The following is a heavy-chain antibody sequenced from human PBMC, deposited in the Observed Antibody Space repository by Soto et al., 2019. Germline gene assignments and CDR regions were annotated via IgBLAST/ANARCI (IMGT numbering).Heavy chain of an antibody. CDR3: AMDSGDRPEYFKH. CDR2: ISPLKGRT. J-gene: IGHJ1*01. V-gene: IGHV1-18*04. D-gene: IGHD4-17*01. CDR1: GYTFTSYG. Sequence: QVQLVQSGPDLKRPGASMKVSCKASGYTFTSYGISWVRQAPGQGLEWMAWISPLKGRTQYSQKAQGRVTLSTDTSSNTAYMEMTTLRVDDTAVYYCAMDSGDRPEYFKHGGQGPLVTVS.